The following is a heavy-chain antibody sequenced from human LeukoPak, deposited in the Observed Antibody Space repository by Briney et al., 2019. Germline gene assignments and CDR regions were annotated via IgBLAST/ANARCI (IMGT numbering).Heavy chain of an antibody. Sequence: SETLSLTCTVSGGSISSSSYYWGWIRRPPGKGLEWIGSIYYSGSTYYNPSLKSRVTISVDTSKNQFSLKLSSVTAADTAVYYCARVIVTVAGVYDFWSVAYNWFDPWGQGTLVTVSS. J-gene: IGHJ5*02. D-gene: IGHD3-3*01. CDR1: GGSISSSSYY. CDR2: IYYSGST. V-gene: IGHV4-39*07. CDR3: ARVIVTVAGVYDFWSVAYNWFDP.